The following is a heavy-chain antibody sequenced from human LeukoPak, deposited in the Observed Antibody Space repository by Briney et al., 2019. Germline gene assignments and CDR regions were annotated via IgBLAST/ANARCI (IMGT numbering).Heavy chain of an antibody. CDR3: ARPPRVGDAFDI. J-gene: IGHJ3*02. CDR1: GGSISSGGYY. Sequence: SSETLFLTCTVSGGSISSGGYYWSWIRQHPGKGLEWIGYIYYSGSTYYNPSLKSRVTISVDTSKNQFSLKLSSVTAADTAVYYCARPPRVGDAFDIWGQGTMVTVSS. CDR2: IYYSGST. V-gene: IGHV4-31*03. D-gene: IGHD1-26*01.